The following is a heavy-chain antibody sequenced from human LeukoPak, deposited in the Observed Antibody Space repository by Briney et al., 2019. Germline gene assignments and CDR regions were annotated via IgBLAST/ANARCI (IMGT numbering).Heavy chain of an antibody. Sequence: SETLSLTCTVSGGPLSAYYWTWIRQPPGKGLEWIGYIYDSGSANYNPSLKSRVTISVDTSKNQFSLKLTSVTAADTAAYYCATGETGSTLGGYWGQGTLVTVSS. CDR3: ATGETGSTLGGY. J-gene: IGHJ4*02. CDR1: GGPLSAYY. V-gene: IGHV4-59*01. CDR2: IYDSGSA. D-gene: IGHD1-1*01.